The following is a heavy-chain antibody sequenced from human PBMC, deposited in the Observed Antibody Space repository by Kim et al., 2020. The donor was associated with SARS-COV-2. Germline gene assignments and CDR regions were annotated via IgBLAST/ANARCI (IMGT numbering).Heavy chain of an antibody. CDR3: AIVPSAADAFDI. CDR2: IYSGST. V-gene: IGHV4-59*01. Sequence: SETLSLTCSVSGGSISFYYWSWIRQPPGKGLEWIGYIYSGSTNYNPSLKSRVTISVDMSENQFSLRLSSVTAADTAVYYCAIVPSAADAFDIWGQGAMVTVSS. D-gene: IGHD6-6*01. CDR1: GGSISFYY. J-gene: IGHJ3*02.